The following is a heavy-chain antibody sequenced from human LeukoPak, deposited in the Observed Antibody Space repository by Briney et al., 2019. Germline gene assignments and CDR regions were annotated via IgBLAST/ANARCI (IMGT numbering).Heavy chain of an antibody. CDR1: GYTFSSYG. Sequence: ASVKVSCKASGYTFSSYGVSWVRQAPGQGLEWMGWISRYNGKTEYAQKFQGRVTMTTDTSTSTVYMELRSLTSDDTAMYYCARDIGVSQFDYWGQGTRVTVSS. D-gene: IGHD3-16*02. CDR3: ARDIGVSQFDY. V-gene: IGHV1-18*01. CDR2: ISRYNGKT. J-gene: IGHJ4*02.